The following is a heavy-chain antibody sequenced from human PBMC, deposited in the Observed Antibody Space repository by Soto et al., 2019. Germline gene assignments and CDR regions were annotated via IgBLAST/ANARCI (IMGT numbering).Heavy chain of an antibody. V-gene: IGHV3-33*01. CDR3: ARDIGYSYGWYYYYGMDV. D-gene: IGHD5-18*01. CDR2: IWYDGSNK. Sequence: GGCLRLSCAASGFTFSSYGMHRVRQAPGKGLEWVAVIWYDGSNKYYADSVKGRFTISRDNSKNTLYLQMNSLRAEDTAVYYSARDIGYSYGWYYYYGMDVWGQGTTVTVSS. CDR1: GFTFSSYG. J-gene: IGHJ6*02.